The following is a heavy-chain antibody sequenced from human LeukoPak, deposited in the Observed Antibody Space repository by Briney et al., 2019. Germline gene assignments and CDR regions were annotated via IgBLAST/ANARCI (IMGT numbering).Heavy chain of an antibody. CDR2: TYYRLKWYN. CDR3: ARGFSSGWLDY. CDR1: GDSVSSKNAA. J-gene: IGHJ4*02. Sequence: SQTLSVTCAISGDSVSSKNAAWNCIRPSPSRGLEWLGRTYYRLKWYNDNAESVKGRISINPDTSKNQFSLQLNSVTPEDTAVYYCARGFSSGWLDYWGRGTLVTVSS. V-gene: IGHV6-1*01. D-gene: IGHD6-19*01.